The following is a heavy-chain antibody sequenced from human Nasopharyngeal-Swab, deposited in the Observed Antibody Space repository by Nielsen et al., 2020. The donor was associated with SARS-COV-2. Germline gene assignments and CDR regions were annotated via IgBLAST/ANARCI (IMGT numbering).Heavy chain of an antibody. J-gene: IGHJ5*02. CDR3: ARRHTSGYAQSWFDP. Sequence: SETLSLTCTVSGGSVSSSIYYWAWIRQPPGKGLQWIGIIYYTGSTYYNPSLKSRVTISVDTSKNQFSLKLSSVIAADTAVYYCARRHTSGYAQSWFDPWGQGTLVTVSS. CDR2: IYYTGST. V-gene: IGHV4-39*01. CDR1: GGSVSSSIYY. D-gene: IGHD5-12*01.